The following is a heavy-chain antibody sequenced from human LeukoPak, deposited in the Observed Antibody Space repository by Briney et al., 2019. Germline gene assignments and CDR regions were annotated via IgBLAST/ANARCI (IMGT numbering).Heavy chain of an antibody. CDR2: IYHSGST. V-gene: IGHV4-38-2*02. CDR3: ARGYSSSWYLNWFDP. J-gene: IGHJ5*02. Sequence: SETLSLTCTVSGYSISSGYYWGRIRQPSGKGLEWIGSIYHSGSTYYNPSLKSRVTISVDTSKNQFSLKLSSVTAADTAVYYCARGYSSSWYLNWFDPWGQGTLVTVSS. D-gene: IGHD6-13*01. CDR1: GYSISSGYY.